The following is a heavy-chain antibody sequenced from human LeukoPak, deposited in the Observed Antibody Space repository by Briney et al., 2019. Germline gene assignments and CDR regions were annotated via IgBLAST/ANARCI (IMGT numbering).Heavy chain of an antibody. Sequence: KAGGSLRLSCVAPGFTFSSYSMNWVRQAPGKGLEWVSCMSSSGSYISSADSVKGRFTISRDNAKNSLYLQMNSLRAEDTGVYYCARVSLSAVAGPPDYWGQGALVTVSS. J-gene: IGHJ4*02. CDR2: MSSSGSYI. V-gene: IGHV3-21*01. CDR3: ARVSLSAVAGPPDY. D-gene: IGHD6-19*01. CDR1: GFTFSSYS.